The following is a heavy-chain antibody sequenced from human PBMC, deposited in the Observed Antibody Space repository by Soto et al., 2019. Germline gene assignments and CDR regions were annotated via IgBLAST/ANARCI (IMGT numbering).Heavy chain of an antibody. CDR1: GYPFTSYH. D-gene: IGHD6-19*01. J-gene: IGHJ5*02. CDR3: ARGRFISKGYGSCWYIAH. CDR2: MNPDSGST. Sequence: QVQLVQSGAEVKKPGASVKVSCKPSGYPFTSYHVNWVRQAPGQGLEWMGWMNPDSGSTDYALKFQGRLTMTRNTAISTAYLELRSLSSEDTSIYYCARGRFISKGYGSCWYIAHWGQGTHVIVSS. V-gene: IGHV1-8*01.